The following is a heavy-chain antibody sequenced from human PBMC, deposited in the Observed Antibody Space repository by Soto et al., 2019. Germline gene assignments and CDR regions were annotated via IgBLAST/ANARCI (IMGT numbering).Heavy chain of an antibody. CDR3: ASLIAAAGTSDY. Sequence: KPSETLSLTCSVSGAALNSGNYYWSWIRQVPGKGLEWIGHIYVTGAVDYNPSLRDRITISQDTSENQFSLKLSSVTAADTAVYYCASLIAAAGTSDYWGQGTLVTVSS. D-gene: IGHD6-13*01. CDR2: IYVTGAV. J-gene: IGHJ4*02. V-gene: IGHV4-31*03. CDR1: GAALNSGNYY.